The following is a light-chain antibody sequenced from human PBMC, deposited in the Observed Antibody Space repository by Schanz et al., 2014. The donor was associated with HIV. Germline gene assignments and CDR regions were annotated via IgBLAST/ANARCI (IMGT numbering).Light chain of an antibody. J-gene: IGKJ2*01. V-gene: IGKV1-5*03. CDR1: QSISEW. CDR2: KTS. Sequence: DIQLTQSPSTLSASIGDRITITCRASQSISEWLAWYQQKPGRAPKLLIYKTSALESGVPSRFSGSGSGTEFTLTISSLQPDDLGTYYCEQYNSRSPFTFGQGTRLEIK. CDR3: EQYNSRSPFT.